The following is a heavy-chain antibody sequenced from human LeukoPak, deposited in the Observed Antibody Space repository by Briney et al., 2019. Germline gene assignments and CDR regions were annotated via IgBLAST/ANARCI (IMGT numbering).Heavy chain of an antibody. D-gene: IGHD3-3*01. Sequence: GGSLRLSCAASGFTFSSYWMSWVRQAPGKGLEWVANIKQDGSEKYYVDSVEGRFTISRDNAKNSLYLQMNSLRAEDTAVYYCARGPDVLRFLEWICAFDYWGQGTLVTVSS. J-gene: IGHJ4*02. CDR1: GFTFSSYW. V-gene: IGHV3-7*01. CDR2: IKQDGSEK. CDR3: ARGPDVLRFLEWICAFDY.